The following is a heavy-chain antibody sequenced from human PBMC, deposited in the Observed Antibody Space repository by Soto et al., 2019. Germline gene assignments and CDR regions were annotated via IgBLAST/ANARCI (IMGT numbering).Heavy chain of an antibody. J-gene: IGHJ6*03. Sequence: SETLSLTCTVSGGSISSSSYYWGWIRQPPGKGLEWIGSIYYSGSTYYNPSLKSRVPISVDTSTNQLYLKLSSVTAADTAVYYCPSLKWRVVAVFPDPIATWG. D-gene: IGHD2-15*01. CDR1: GGSISSSSYY. V-gene: IGHV4-39*01. CDR3: PSLKWRVVAVFPDPIAT. CDR2: IYYSGST.